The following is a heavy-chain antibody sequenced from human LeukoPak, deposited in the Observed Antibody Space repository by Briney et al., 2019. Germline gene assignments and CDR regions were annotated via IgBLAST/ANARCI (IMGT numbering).Heavy chain of an antibody. CDR3: ARPIRSGYFSLDY. V-gene: IGHV3-30*04. Sequence: GGSLRLSCAASGFTFSNYALHWVRQAPGKGLEWVAVISYDGSNKYYADSVKGRFTISRDNSKNTLYMQMNSLRAEDTAVYYCARPIRSGYFSLDYWGQGTLVTVSS. CDR1: GFTFSNYA. D-gene: IGHD3-3*01. J-gene: IGHJ4*02. CDR2: ISYDGSNK.